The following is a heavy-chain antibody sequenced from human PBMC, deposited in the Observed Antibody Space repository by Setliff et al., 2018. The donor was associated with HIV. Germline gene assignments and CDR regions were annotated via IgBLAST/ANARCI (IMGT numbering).Heavy chain of an antibody. J-gene: IGHJ4*02. CDR3: ARVGSRTIWFLLDY. D-gene: IGHD3-10*01. V-gene: IGHV1-2*02. CDR2: INPNSGGA. CDR1: GFTFTGYY. Sequence: GASVKVSCKASGFTFTGYYIHWVRQAPGQGLEWMGWINPNSGGANYAQEFQGRLTMTRDTSITTAYMELSGLRSDDTAVYYCARVGSRTIWFLLDYWGQGTLVTVSS.